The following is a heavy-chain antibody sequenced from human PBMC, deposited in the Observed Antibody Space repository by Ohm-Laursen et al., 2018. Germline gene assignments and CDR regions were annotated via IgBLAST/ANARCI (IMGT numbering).Heavy chain of an antibody. Sequence: SLRLSCTASGFTFSNFWMSWVRQAPGKGLEWVASIKQDGTEKHYVESMQGRFTISRDNAKNSVSLQMNSLRGEDTAVYYCARGSGTPWGLYFDHWGQGALVTVSS. J-gene: IGHJ4*02. CDR2: IKQDGTEK. CDR1: GFTFSNFW. D-gene: IGHD1/OR15-1a*01. CDR3: ARGSGTPWGLYFDH. V-gene: IGHV3-7*01.